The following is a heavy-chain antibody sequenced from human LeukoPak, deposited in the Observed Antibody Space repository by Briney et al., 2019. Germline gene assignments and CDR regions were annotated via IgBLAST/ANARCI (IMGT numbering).Heavy chain of an antibody. Sequence: ASVKVSCKASGYTFTSYGISWVRQAPGQGLEWMGWISAYNGNTNFAQKLQGRVTLTTDTSTTTAYMELRSLRSDDTAMYYCARDQLDILVVPAVNDCWGQGTLVTVSS. D-gene: IGHD2-2*03. CDR1: GYTFTSYG. V-gene: IGHV1-18*01. CDR3: ARDQLDILVVPAVNDC. CDR2: ISAYNGNT. J-gene: IGHJ4*02.